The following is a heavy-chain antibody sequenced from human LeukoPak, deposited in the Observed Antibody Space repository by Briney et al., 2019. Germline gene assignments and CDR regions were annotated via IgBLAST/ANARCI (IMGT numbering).Heavy chain of an antibody. CDR3: VKGPDSGNYEEFDY. CDR1: GFTFSSYA. Sequence: GGSLRLSCAASGFTFSSYAMSWVRQAPGKGLEWVSVISSSGGRTYYADSVKGRFTISRDNSKNTLYLQMNNLRAEDTAVYYCVKGPDSGNYEEFDYWGQGTLVTVSS. V-gene: IGHV3-23*01. CDR2: ISSSGGRT. J-gene: IGHJ4*02. D-gene: IGHD1-26*01.